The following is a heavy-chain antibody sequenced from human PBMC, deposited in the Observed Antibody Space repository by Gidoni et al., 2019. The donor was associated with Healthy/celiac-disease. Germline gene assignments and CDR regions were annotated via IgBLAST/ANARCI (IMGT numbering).Heavy chain of an antibody. V-gene: IGHV3-9*01. D-gene: IGHD6-19*01. Sequence: EVQLVASGGGLVQPGRSLRLSCAASGFTFDDYAMHWVRQAPGKGLEWVSGISWNSGSIGYADSVKGRFTISRDNAKNSLYLQMNSLRAEDTALYYCAKDMIAAVAGSFDYWGQGTLVTVSS. CDR2: ISWNSGSI. CDR1: GFTFDDYA. J-gene: IGHJ4*02. CDR3: AKDMIAAVAGSFDY.